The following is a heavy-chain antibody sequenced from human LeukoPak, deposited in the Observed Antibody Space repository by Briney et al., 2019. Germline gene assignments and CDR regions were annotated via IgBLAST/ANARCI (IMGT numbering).Heavy chain of an antibody. V-gene: IGHV4-34*01. D-gene: IGHD6-19*01. J-gene: IGHJ4*02. Sequence: SETMFFTCAAYGGSFSGYYWSWIHQPPGKGLEWIGEINHSGSTNYNPSLKSRVTISVDTSKNQFSLKLSSVTAADTAVYYCARGRQWLERDYWGQGTLVTVSS. CDR2: INHSGST. CDR1: GGSFSGYY. CDR3: ARGRQWLERDY.